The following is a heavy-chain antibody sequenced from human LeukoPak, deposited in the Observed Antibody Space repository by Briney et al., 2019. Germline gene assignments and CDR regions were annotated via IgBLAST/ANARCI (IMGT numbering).Heavy chain of an antibody. CDR2: IYYSEST. J-gene: IGHJ4*02. V-gene: IGHV4-39*07. CDR3: ARDLSPTPYCDSSGPVLPRSYFDY. Sequence: SETLSLTCTVSGGSISSSSYYWGWIRQPPGKGLEWIGNIYYSESTYYNPSLKSRVTISVDTSKNQFSLKLSSVTAADTAVYYCARDLSPTPYCDSSGPVLPRSYFDYWGQGTLVTVSS. CDR1: GGSISSSSYY. D-gene: IGHD3-22*01.